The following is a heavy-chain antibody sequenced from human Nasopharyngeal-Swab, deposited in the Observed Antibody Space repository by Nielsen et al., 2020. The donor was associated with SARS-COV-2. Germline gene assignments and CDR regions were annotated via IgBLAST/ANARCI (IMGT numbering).Heavy chain of an antibody. CDR3: ARDTMGVLLWFGETGGHAPLYDP. CDR2: INAGNGNT. Sequence: ASVKVSCKASGGTFSSYAISWVRQAPGQGLEWMGWINAGNGNTKYSQKFQGRVTITRDTSASTAYMELSSLRSEDTAVYYCARDTMGVLLWFGETGGHAPLYDPWGQGTLVTVSS. V-gene: IGHV1-3*01. J-gene: IGHJ5*02. D-gene: IGHD3-10*01. CDR1: GGTFSSYA.